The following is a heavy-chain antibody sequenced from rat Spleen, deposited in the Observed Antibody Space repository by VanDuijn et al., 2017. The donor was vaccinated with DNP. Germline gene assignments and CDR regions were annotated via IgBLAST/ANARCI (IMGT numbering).Heavy chain of an antibody. J-gene: IGHJ3*01. D-gene: IGHD1-7*01. CDR2: IKGDSSVI. CDR1: GLNFDDYW. Sequence: EVKLVESGGGLVQPGRSLKLSCAASGLNFDDYWMGWVRQAPGKGLEWIGEIKGDSSVINHNPSLRDRFTISRDNAQNSLYLQMNNLESEDTAIYYCARLGWHGWFAYWGQGTLVTVSS. V-gene: IGHV4-2*01. CDR3: ARLGWHGWFAY.